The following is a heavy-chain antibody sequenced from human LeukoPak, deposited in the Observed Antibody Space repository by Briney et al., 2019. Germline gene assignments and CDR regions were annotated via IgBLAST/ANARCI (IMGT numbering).Heavy chain of an antibody. V-gene: IGHV4-34*01. Sequence: SETLSLTCTVSGGSISSYYWSWIRQPPGKGLEWIGEINHSGSTNYNPSLKSRVTISVDTSKNQFSLKLSSVTAADTAVYYCARLPVAGSDYWGQGTLVTVSS. CDR1: GGSISSYY. D-gene: IGHD6-19*01. CDR3: ARLPVAGSDY. J-gene: IGHJ4*02. CDR2: INHSGST.